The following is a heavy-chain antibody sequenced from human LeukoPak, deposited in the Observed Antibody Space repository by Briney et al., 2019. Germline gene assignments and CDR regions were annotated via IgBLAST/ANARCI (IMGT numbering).Heavy chain of an antibody. CDR2: FYNSGRS. CDR3: TRGAGWLIDY. D-gene: IGHD3-16*01. Sequence: ASETLSLTCTVSDDSISDYYRGWIRQPPGKGLEWIEYFYNSGRSTYNPSLKSRVTISADTSKNHFSLKLNSVTTADTAVYYCTRGAGWLIDYWGQGILVTVSS. V-gene: IGHV4-59*01. J-gene: IGHJ4*02. CDR1: DDSISDYY.